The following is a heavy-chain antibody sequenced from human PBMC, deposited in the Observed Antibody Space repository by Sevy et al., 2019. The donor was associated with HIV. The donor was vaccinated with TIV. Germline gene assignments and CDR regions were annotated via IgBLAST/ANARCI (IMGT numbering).Heavy chain of an antibody. CDR1: GYTFTSYD. CDR2: ISPGAGGT. J-gene: IGHJ4*02. D-gene: IGHD2-21*01. CDR3: ARVDSCGGDCYFSDY. Sequence: ASVKVSCKASGYTFTSYDVQWVRQAPGQGLECMGIISPGAGGTNYAQNFQGRVTLTRDTSTTTVYMELNRLRYEDTAVYYCARVDSCGGDCYFSDYWGQGTLVTVSS. V-gene: IGHV1-46*01.